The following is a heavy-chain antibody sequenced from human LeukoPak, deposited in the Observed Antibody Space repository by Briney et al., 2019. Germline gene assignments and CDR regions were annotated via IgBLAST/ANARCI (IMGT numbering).Heavy chain of an antibody. Sequence: PSETLSLTCTVSGYSISSGYYWGWIRQPPGKGLEWIGSIYHSGSTYYNPSLKSRVTISVDTSKNQFSLKLSSVTAADTAVYYCAGYGDWYYFDYWGQGTLVTVSS. V-gene: IGHV4-38-2*02. J-gene: IGHJ4*02. CDR2: IYHSGST. CDR3: AGYGDWYYFDY. CDR1: GYSISSGYY. D-gene: IGHD4-17*01.